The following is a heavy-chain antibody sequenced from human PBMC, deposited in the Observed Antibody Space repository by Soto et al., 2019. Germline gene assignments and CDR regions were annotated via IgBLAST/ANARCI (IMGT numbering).Heavy chain of an antibody. D-gene: IGHD3-10*01. V-gene: IGHV3-23*01. J-gene: IGHJ4*02. CDR2: ISVIGGST. CDR1: EFTFSTYA. CDR3: AESGFRGQIWSGAREYFDY. Sequence: PGGSLRLSCVASEFTFSTYAMSWVRQAPGKGLEWVSSISVIGGSTDYADSVKGRFTISRDNSENTLYLDMNSLRAEDTAVYYCAESGFRGQIWSGAREYFDYWGQGTLVTVSS.